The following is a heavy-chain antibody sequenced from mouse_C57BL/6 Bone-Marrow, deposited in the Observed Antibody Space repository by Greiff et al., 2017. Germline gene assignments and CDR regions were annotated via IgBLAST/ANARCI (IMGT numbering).Heavy chain of an antibody. Sequence: VQLQQSGAELARPGASVKLSCKASGYTFTSYGISWVKQRTGQGLEWIGEIYPRSGKTYYNEKFKGKATMTADKSSSTAYMELRSLTSEDSAVYVWARGVPLWTGWYFDVWGTGTTVTVSS. CDR2: IYPRSGKT. CDR1: GYTFTSYG. D-gene: IGHD1-1*02. V-gene: IGHV1-81*01. CDR3: ARGVPLWTGWYFDV. J-gene: IGHJ1*03.